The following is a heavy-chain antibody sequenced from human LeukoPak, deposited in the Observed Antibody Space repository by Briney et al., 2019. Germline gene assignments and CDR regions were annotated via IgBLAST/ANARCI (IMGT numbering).Heavy chain of an antibody. J-gene: IGHJ3*02. CDR2: ICSGGST. V-gene: IGHV3-66*01. CDR3: ARSSHAVSYDILTGYSDAFDI. D-gene: IGHD3-9*01. CDR1: GFTVSSNC. Sequence: GGSLRLSCAASGFTVSSNCVNWVRQAPGKGLKWVSVICSGGSTNYADSVKGRFTISRDNAKNSLYLQMNSLRAEDTAVYYCARSSHAVSYDILTGYSDAFDIWGQGTMVTVSS.